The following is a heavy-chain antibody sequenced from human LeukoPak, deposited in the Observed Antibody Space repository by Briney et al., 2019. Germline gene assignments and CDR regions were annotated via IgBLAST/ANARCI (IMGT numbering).Heavy chain of an antibody. CDR3: ARRHYYDSSGYPFDY. CDR1: GYTFTSYD. J-gene: IGHJ4*02. V-gene: IGHV1-8*03. CDR2: MNPNSGNT. Sequence: GASVKVSCKASGYTFTSYDINWVRQATGQGLEWMGWMNPNSGNTAYAQKFQGRVTITRNTSISTAYMELSRLRSDDTAVYYCARRHYYDSSGYPFDYWGQGTLVTVSS. D-gene: IGHD3-22*01.